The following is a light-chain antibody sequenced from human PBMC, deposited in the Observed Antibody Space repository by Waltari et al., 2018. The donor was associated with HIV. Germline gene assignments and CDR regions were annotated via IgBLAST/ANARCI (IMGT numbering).Light chain of an antibody. Sequence: DIVMTQVPDSLAVSLGERATIHCNSSQSLLYSSNSKNCLAWYKQKPGQPPTLLLYWASARQGVSELFGGSGSGTHFTLTIDSLQEEDVAVYYCQQYLTIPYTFGQGTKLEIK. CDR2: WAS. J-gene: IGKJ2*01. CDR1: QSLLYSSNSKNC. CDR3: QQYLTIPYT. V-gene: IGKV4-1*01.